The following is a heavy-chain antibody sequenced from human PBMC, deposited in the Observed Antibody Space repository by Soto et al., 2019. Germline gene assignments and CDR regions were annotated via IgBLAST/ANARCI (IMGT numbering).Heavy chain of an antibody. CDR1: GFTFGDYA. D-gene: IGHD3-3*01. CDR3: TIDYPSTYYEFWSGNTYYYYYGMDV. Sequence: GGSLRLSCTASGFTFGDYAMSWVRQAPGKGLEWVGFIRSKAYGGTTEYAASVKGRFTISRDDSKSIAYLQMNSLKTEDTAVYYCTIDYPSTYYEFWSGNTYYYYYGMDVRGQGTTVTV. V-gene: IGHV3-49*04. J-gene: IGHJ6*02. CDR2: IRSKAYGGTT.